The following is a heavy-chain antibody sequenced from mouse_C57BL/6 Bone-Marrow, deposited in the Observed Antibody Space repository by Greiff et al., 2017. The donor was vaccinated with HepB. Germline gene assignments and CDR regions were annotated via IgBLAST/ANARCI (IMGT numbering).Heavy chain of an antibody. CDR1: GYAFTNYL. CDR3: AIYDYDGAWFAY. Sequence: QVQLKESGAELVRPGNSVTVSCKASGYAFTNYLLEWVKQRPGQGLEWIGVINPGSGGTNYNEKFKGKATLTADKSSSTSYMQLSSLTSEDSAVYFCAIYDYDGAWFAYWGQGTMVTVSA. D-gene: IGHD2-4*01. J-gene: IGHJ3*01. V-gene: IGHV1-54*01. CDR2: INPGSGGT.